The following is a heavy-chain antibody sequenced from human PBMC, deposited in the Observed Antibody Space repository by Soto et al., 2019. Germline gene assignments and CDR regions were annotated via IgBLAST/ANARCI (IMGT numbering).Heavy chain of an antibody. V-gene: IGHV4-31*03. Sequence: QVQLQESGPGLVKPSQTLSLTCTVSGGSISSGGYYWSWIRQHPGKGLEWIGYIYYSGSTYYNPSLKSRVTISVDTSKHQFSLKLSSVTAADTAVYYCARALLSPYYYGSGGGLDPWGQGTLVTVSS. CDR1: GGSISSGGYY. D-gene: IGHD3-10*01. CDR3: ARALLSPYYYGSGGGLDP. J-gene: IGHJ5*02. CDR2: IYYSGST.